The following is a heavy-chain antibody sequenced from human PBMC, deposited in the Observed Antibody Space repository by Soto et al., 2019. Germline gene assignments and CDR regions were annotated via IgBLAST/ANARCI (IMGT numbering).Heavy chain of an antibody. V-gene: IGHV4-59*01. D-gene: IGHD5-12*01. CDR2: ISDSGSA. J-gene: IGHJ4*02. Sequence: SETLSLTCTVSGASLDDFYWSWIRQPPGKAPEWIAYISDSGSANYNPSLRSRVIISVDTSNNQFSLKLTSVTAADTAVYYGARDGYNPYYLDVWGQGTLVTVSS. CDR1: GASLDDFY. CDR3: ARDGYNPYYLDV.